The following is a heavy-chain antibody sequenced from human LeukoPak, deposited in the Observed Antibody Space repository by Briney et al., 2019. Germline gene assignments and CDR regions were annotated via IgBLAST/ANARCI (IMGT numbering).Heavy chain of an antibody. CDR2: INSDGSST. CDR3: ARGVGGYILNY. J-gene: IGHJ4*02. Sequence: GSLRLSCAASGFTFSSYWMHWVRQAPGKGLVWVSRINSDGSSTSYADSVKGRFTISRDNAKNTLYLQMNSLRAEDTAVYYCARGVGGYILNYWGQGTLVTVSS. D-gene: IGHD5-12*01. V-gene: IGHV3-74*01. CDR1: GFTFSSYW.